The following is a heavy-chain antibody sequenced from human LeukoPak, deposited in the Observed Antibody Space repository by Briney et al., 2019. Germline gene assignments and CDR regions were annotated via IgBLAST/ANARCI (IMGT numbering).Heavy chain of an antibody. CDR1: GFTFSNYW. J-gene: IGHJ6*02. V-gene: IGHV3-74*01. CDR3: ARDLHILTGYFGYGMDV. CDR2: ITSDGSST. D-gene: IGHD3-9*01. Sequence: GGSLTLSCAASGFTFSNYWMHWVRQAPGKGLVWVSRITSDGSSTRYADSVKGRLTISRDNAKNTLYPQMNSLRAEDTAVYYCARDLHILTGYFGYGMDVWGQGTTVAVSS.